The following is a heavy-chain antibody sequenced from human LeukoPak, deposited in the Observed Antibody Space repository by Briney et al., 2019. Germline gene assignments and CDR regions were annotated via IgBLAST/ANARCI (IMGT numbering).Heavy chain of an antibody. CDR2: IIPIFGTA. Sequence: GASVKVSCKASGGTFSSYAISWVRQAPGQGLEWMGGIIPIFGTANYAQKFQGRVTITADESTSTAYMELGSLRSEDTAVYYCARVGGYFVAFDIWGQGTMVTVSS. J-gene: IGHJ3*02. D-gene: IGHD3-22*01. V-gene: IGHV1-69*13. CDR3: ARVGGYFVAFDI. CDR1: GGTFSSYA.